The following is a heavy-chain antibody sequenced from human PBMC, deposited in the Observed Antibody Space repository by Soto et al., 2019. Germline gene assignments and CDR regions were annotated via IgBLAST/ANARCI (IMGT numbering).Heavy chain of an antibody. CDR3: ARVRLRCGGDCYSTTGGFDY. Sequence: QVQLVQSGAEVKKPGASVKVSCKASGYTFTSYGISWVRQAPGQGLEWMGWISAYNGNTNYAQKLQGRVTMTTDTSTSTAYMELRSLRSDDTAVYYCARVRLRCGGDCYSTTGGFDYWGQGTLVTVSS. CDR2: ISAYNGNT. D-gene: IGHD2-21*02. V-gene: IGHV1-18*01. J-gene: IGHJ4*02. CDR1: GYTFTSYG.